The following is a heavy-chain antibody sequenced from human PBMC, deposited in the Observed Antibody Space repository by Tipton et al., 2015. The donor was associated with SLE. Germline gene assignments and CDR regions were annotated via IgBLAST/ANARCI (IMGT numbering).Heavy chain of an antibody. V-gene: IGHV4-31*03. CDR1: GDSINSGGYY. Sequence: TLSLTCTVSGDSINSGGYYWTWVRQRPGKGLEWIGYFYSSGNTYYSPSLKSRLTISVDTSGNQFSLILSSVTAADTAVYYCARSIVVVPVFDSWGQGALVTVSS. D-gene: IGHD2-2*01. CDR2: FYSSGNT. CDR3: ARSIVVVPVFDS. J-gene: IGHJ4*02.